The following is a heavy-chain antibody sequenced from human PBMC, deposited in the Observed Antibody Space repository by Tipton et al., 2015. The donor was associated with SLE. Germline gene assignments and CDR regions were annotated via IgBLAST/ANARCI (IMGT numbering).Heavy chain of an antibody. J-gene: IGHJ6*03. CDR3: ARGNPRIAARPLYYYYYMDV. CDR2: FYYSGST. D-gene: IGHD6-6*01. CDR1: GGSISRYY. V-gene: IGHV4-59*01. Sequence: GLVKPSETLSLTCTVSGGSISRYYWSWIRQPPGRGLEWIGYFYYSGSTNYNPSLKSRVTISVDTSKNQFSLKLSSVTAADTAVYYCARGNPRIAARPLYYYYYMDVWGKGTTVTVSS.